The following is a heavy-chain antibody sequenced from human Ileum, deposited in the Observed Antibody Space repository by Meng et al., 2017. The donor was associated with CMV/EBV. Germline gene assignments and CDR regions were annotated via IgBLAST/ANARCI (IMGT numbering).Heavy chain of an antibody. CDR2: ISYSGTT. Sequence: QVQLQESGPGLVKPSQTLSLTCTVSGGSFSNDDYYWGWIRQHPGKGLEWIGYISYSGTTFHNASLKTRVSISVDTSKNQFSLRLSSVTAADTAIYFCASHIYGSFDFWGQGTLVTVSS. CDR1: GGSFSNDDYY. J-gene: IGHJ4*02. V-gene: IGHV4-31*03. CDR3: ASHIYGSFDF. D-gene: IGHD5-18*01.